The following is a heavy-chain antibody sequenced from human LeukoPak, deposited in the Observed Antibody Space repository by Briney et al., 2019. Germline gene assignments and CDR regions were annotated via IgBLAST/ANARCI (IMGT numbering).Heavy chain of an antibody. CDR1: GFTFSDYY. D-gene: IGHD3-10*01. CDR2: ISSSGSTI. CDR3: AREIWFGAQTWFDP. J-gene: IGHJ5*02. Sequence: GGSLRLSCAASGFTFSDYYMSWIRQAPGKGLEWVSYISSSGSTIYYADSVKGRFTISRDNAKNLLYLQMNSLRAEDTAVYYCAREIWFGAQTWFDPWGQGTLVTVSS. V-gene: IGHV3-11*01.